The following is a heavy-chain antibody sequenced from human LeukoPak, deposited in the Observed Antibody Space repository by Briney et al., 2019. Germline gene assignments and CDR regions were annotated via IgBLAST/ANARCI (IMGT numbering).Heavy chain of an antibody. CDR2: INQDGRTK. CDR1: GFTFSDYW. CDR3: ARDGHNGNDFDH. J-gene: IGHJ4*02. V-gene: IGHV3-7*01. Sequence: GGSLRLSRAASGFTFSDYWMNWVRQAPGKGLEWVANINQDGRTKYYVDSVKGRFTISRDTATNTLHLQMNSLRVEDTAIYYCARDGHNGNDFDHWGQGTLVTVSS. D-gene: IGHD1-20*01.